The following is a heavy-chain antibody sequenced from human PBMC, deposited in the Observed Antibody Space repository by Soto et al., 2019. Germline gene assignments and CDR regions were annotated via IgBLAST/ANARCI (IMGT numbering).Heavy chain of an antibody. CDR1: GFSFNTSG. CDR3: ATKVRVTNYLYYGMDV. V-gene: IGHV3-30*03. J-gene: IGHJ6*02. CDR2: IAFDGSQE. D-gene: IGHD2-21*02. Sequence: QVQLVESGGGVVQPGRALRISCAASGFSFNTSGMHWVSQAPGKGLEWVAVIAFDGSQEFYGDSVRGRFTISRDNSKNTLCLQMKSLTPEDTAFYYCATKVRVTNYLYYGMDVWGQGTTVTVSS.